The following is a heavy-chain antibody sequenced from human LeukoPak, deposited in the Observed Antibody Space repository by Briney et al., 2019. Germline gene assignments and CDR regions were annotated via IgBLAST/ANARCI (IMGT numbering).Heavy chain of an antibody. D-gene: IGHD7-27*01. CDR1: GGSISSGSYS. CDR3: ASRKLGNDY. Sequence: SETLSLTCTVSGGSISSGSYSWTWIRQPAGKGLEWIGHIYSSGSTNDNPSLKSRVTISADTSQNQFSLKLSSVTAADTAVYYCASRKLGNDYWGQGTLVTVSS. CDR2: IYSSGST. J-gene: IGHJ4*02. V-gene: IGHV4-61*10.